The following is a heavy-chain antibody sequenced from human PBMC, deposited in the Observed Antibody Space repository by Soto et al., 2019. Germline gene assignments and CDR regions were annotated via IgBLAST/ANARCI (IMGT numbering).Heavy chain of an antibody. Sequence: ASVKVSCKASGYTFTSYDINWVRQATGQGLEWMGWMNPNSGNTGYAQKFQGRVTMTRNNSISTAYMELSSLRSEDKAVYYCARGVPMYSGSYSNEYHFDYWGQGTLVTVSS. CDR3: ARGVPMYSGSYSNEYHFDY. V-gene: IGHV1-8*01. CDR1: GYTFTSYD. J-gene: IGHJ4*02. CDR2: MNPNSGNT. D-gene: IGHD1-26*01.